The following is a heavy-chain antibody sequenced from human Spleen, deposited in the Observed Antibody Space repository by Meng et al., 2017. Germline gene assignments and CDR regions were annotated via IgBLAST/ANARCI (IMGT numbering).Heavy chain of an antibody. J-gene: IGHJ6*02. CDR3: ARDWGATAALDYYYYGMDV. CDR1: GLTFSSYW. V-gene: IGHV3-7*03. CDR2: IKQDGSGK. D-gene: IGHD3-16*01. Sequence: GESLKISCAASGLTFSSYWMSWVRQVPGKGLEWVASIKQDGSGKYYVDSVKGRFTISRDNAKNSVYLQMNSLGAEDTAMYYCARDWGATAALDYYYYGMDVWGQGTTVTVSS.